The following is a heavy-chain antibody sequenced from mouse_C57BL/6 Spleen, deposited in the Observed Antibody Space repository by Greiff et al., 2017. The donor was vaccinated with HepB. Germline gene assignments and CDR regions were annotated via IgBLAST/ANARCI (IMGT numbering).Heavy chain of an antibody. J-gene: IGHJ4*01. CDR2: IWRGGST. V-gene: IGHV2-5*01. CDR1: GFSLTSYG. CDR3: AKNIYDYDGYYAMDY. Sequence: QVQLKESGPGLVQPSQRLSITCTVSGFSLTSYGVHWVRQSPGKGLEWLGVIWRGGSTDYNAAFMSRLSITKDNSKSQVFFKMNSLQADDTAIYYCAKNIYDYDGYYAMDYWGQGTSVTVSS. D-gene: IGHD2-4*01.